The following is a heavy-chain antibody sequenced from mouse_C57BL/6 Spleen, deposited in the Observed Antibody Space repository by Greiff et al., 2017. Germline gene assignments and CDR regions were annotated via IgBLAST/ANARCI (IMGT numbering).Heavy chain of an antibody. V-gene: IGHV1-26*01. CDR1: GYTFTDYY. D-gene: IGHD1-1*01. Sequence: EVKLLESGPELVKPGASVKISCKASGYTFTDYYMNWVKQSHGKSLEWIGDINPKNGGTSYNQKFKGKATLTVDKSSSTAYMELRSLTSEDSAVYYCARSRNYGNYAMDYWGQGTSVTVSS. CDR2: INPKNGGT. J-gene: IGHJ4*01. CDR3: ARSRNYGNYAMDY.